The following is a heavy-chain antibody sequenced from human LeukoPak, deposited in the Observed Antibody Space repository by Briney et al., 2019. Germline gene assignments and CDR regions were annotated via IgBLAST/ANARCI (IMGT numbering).Heavy chain of an antibody. Sequence: SSETLSLTCTVSGGSISSYYWSWIRQPPGKGLEWIGYIYYSGSTNYNPSLKSRVTISVDASKNQFSLKLSSVTAADTAVYYCARQSYGDYVSDYWGQGTLVTVSS. J-gene: IGHJ4*02. V-gene: IGHV4-59*08. CDR2: IYYSGST. CDR1: GGSISSYY. D-gene: IGHD4-17*01. CDR3: ARQSYGDYVSDY.